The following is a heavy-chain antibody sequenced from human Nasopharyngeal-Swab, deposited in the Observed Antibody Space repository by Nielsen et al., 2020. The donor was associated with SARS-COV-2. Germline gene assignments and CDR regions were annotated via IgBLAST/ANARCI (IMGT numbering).Heavy chain of an antibody. J-gene: IGHJ5*02. CDR2: ISHNSGT. V-gene: IGHV4-59*11. Sequence: SETLSLTCTVSGVSISSQYWSWIRQPPGKGLEWIGYISHNSGTNYNPSLKSRVTMFMDTSKNQFSLKLRSVTAADTAVYYCAKEGATGWFNPWGQGTLVTVS. CDR3: AKEGATGWFNP. CDR1: GVSISSQY.